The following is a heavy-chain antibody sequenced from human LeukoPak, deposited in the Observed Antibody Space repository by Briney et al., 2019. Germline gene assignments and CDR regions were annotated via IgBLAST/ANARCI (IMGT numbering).Heavy chain of an antibody. CDR1: GGTFSSYA. Sequence: SVKVSCKASGGTFSSYAISWVRPAPGQGLEWMGGIIPIFGTANYAQKFQGRVTITADESTSTAYMELSSLRSEDAAVYYCARGSIAARPFDYWGQGTLVTVSS. CDR2: IIPIFGTA. V-gene: IGHV1-69*13. J-gene: IGHJ4*02. D-gene: IGHD6-6*01. CDR3: ARGSIAARPFDY.